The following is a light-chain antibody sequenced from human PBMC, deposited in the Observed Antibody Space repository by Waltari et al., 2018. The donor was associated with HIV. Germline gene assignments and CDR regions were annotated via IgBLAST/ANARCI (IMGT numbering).Light chain of an antibody. CDR3: LQDYNLPWT. V-gene: IGKV3-15*01. J-gene: IGKJ1*01. Sequence: EIVMTQSPATLSVSPGERATLSCRASQSVSSNLAWYQQKPGQAPRLLIYGASTRATGIPARFSGSGSGTEFTLTISSLQSEDFATYFCLQDYNLPWTFGQGTKVEI. CDR1: QSVSSN. CDR2: GAS.